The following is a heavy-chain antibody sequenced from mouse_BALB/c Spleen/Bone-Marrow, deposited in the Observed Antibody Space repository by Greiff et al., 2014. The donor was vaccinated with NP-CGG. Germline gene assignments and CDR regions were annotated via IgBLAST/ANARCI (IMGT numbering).Heavy chain of an antibody. J-gene: IGHJ4*01. D-gene: IGHD1-1*01. CDR2: ISFDGSN. Sequence: EVQLVESGPGLVKPSQSLSLTCSDTGYSITSAYYWNWIRQFPGNKLEWMGYISFDGSNYYNPSLKNRTSVTRDTSKSQFFLRLNSVTTEDTATYYCARGDYGSSYDAMDYWGQGTSVTVSS. CDR1: GYSITSAYY. CDR3: ARGDYGSSYDAMDY. V-gene: IGHV3-6*02.